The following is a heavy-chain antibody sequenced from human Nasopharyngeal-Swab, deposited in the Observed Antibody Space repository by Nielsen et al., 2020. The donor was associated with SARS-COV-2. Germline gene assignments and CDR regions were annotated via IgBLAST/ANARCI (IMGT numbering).Heavy chain of an antibody. CDR2: IYSGGST. V-gene: IGHV3-53*01. D-gene: IGHD6-6*01. CDR3: ARGISSSWY. Sequence: WIRQPPGKGLEWVSVIYSGGSTYYADSVKSRFTISRDNSKNTLYLQMNSMRAEDTAVYYCARGISSSWYWGQGTLVTVSS. J-gene: IGHJ4*02.